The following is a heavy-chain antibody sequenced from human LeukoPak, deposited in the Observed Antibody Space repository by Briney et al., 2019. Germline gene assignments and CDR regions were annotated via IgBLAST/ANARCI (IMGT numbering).Heavy chain of an antibody. CDR3: AKVGGEWFGEDFDS. CDR2: ISDSGGST. J-gene: IGHJ4*02. V-gene: IGHV3-23*01. Sequence: GGTLRLSCAASGFTLSSYGMSWVRQAPGKGLEWVSAISDSGGSTYYADSVKGRFTISRDNSKNTLYLQMSSLRPEDTAVYYCAKVGGEWFGEDFDSWGQGTLVTVSS. D-gene: IGHD3-10*01. CDR1: GFTLSSYG.